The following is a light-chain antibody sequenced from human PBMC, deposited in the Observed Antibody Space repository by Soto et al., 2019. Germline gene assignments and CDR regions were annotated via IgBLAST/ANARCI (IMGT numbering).Light chain of an antibody. CDR3: QSYDTSLSVVV. Sequence: QPVLTQPPSVSGAPGQRVTISCTGSSSNIGAGYDVHWYQQLPGTAPKLLIDGKSNPPSGVPDRFSGSKSGTSASLAITGLQAEDEADYYCQSYDTSLSVVVFGGGTKLTVL. J-gene: IGLJ2*01. CDR2: GKS. CDR1: SSNIGAGYD. V-gene: IGLV1-40*01.